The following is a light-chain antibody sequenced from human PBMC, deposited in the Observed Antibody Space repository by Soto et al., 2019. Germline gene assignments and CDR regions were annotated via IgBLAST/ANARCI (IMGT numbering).Light chain of an antibody. CDR2: WAS. Sequence: DIVMTQSPDSLAVSLVERATINCKSSQSVLYSSNNKNYLAWYHQKPGQSPRLLLYWASTRESGVPDRFSGSGSGTDFNLTISSLQAEDVAVYYCQQYYNTPYTFGQGTKLEIK. V-gene: IGKV4-1*01. J-gene: IGKJ2*01. CDR3: QQYYNTPYT. CDR1: QSVLYSSNNKNY.